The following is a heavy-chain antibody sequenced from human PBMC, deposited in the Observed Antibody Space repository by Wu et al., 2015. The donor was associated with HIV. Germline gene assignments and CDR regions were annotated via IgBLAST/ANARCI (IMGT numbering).Heavy chain of an antibody. CDR1: GYIFNGYH. Sequence: QVQLVQSGAEVKKPGASVKVSCKASGYIFNGYHMHWVRQAPGQGLEWMGWINPNSGDTNYAPKLQGRVTMTRDTSISTAYMELSSLRSDDTAVYYCATYGPGYNWMYKWGQGTLGHRLL. J-gene: IGHJ4*02. V-gene: IGHV1-2*02. CDR3: ATYGPGYNWMYK. D-gene: IGHD1-20*01. CDR2: INPNSGDT.